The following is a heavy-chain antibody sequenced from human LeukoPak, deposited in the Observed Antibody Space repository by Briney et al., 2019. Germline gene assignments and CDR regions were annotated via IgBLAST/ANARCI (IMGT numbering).Heavy chain of an antibody. J-gene: IGHJ6*02. V-gene: IGHV4-31*03. CDR1: GGSISSGGYY. CDR3: ARDSPSFYYYGMDV. D-gene: IGHD6-6*01. CDR2: IYYSGST. Sequence: SETLSLTCTVSGGSISSGGYYWSWIRQHPGKGLEWIGYIYYSGSTYYNPSLKSRVTISVDTSKNQFSLKLSSVTAADTAVYYCARDSPSFYYYGMDVWGQGSTITVSS.